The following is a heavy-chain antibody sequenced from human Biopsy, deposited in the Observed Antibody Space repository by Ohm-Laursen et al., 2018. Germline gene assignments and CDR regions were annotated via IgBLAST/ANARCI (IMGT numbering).Heavy chain of an antibody. Sequence: TQTLTLTCTLSGFSLNTRGMSVTWIRQPPGKALEWLARIDWDDAKFYSESLKTRLTISKGTSENHVVLTLSDVAPVDTATYYCARTPILVVPAAIVYRHRRHLQGLDVWGQGTTVIVSS. CDR3: ARTPILVVPAAIVYRHRRHLQGLDV. V-gene: IGHV2-70*12. J-gene: IGHJ6*02. CDR2: IDWDDAK. D-gene: IGHD2-2*02. CDR1: GFSLNTRGMS.